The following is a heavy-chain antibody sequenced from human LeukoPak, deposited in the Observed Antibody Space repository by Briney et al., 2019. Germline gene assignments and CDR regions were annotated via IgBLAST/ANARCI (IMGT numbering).Heavy chain of an antibody. CDR2: VSRDGGSV. J-gene: IGHJ4*02. Sequence: GGSLRLSCAASGFSFGDYSMHWVRQRPGKGLEWVSLVSRDGGSVYYADSVRGRFTISRDNMKDSLFLQMKSLKTEDTAFYFCARDRGGNTAGFDSWGQGTLVTVSS. D-gene: IGHD4-23*01. V-gene: IGHV3-43*01. CDR3: ARDRGGNTAGFDS. CDR1: GFSFGDYS.